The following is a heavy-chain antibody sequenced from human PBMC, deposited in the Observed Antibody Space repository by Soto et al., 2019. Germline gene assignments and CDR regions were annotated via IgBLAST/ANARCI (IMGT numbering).Heavy chain of an antibody. CDR1: GGSISSGDYY. CDR3: ARENLEWLLIFDY. V-gene: IGHV4-30-4*01. J-gene: IGHJ4*02. D-gene: IGHD3-3*01. Sequence: SETLSLTCTVSGGSISSGDYYWSWIRQPPGKGLEWIGYIYYSGSTYYNPSLKSRVTISVDTSKNQFSLKLSSVTAADTAVYYCARENLEWLLIFDYWGQGTLVTVSS. CDR2: IYYSGST.